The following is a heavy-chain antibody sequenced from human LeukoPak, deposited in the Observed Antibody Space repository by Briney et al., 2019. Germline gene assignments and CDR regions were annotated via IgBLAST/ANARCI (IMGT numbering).Heavy chain of an antibody. V-gene: IGHV3-23*01. CDR1: GFTFSSYA. CDR2: LSGSGDNT. CDR3: AREGDCSSTSCYYMDV. J-gene: IGHJ6*03. D-gene: IGHD2-2*01. Sequence: PGGSLRLSCAASGFTFSSYAMSWVRQTPEKGLEWVSTLSGSGDNTYYADSVKGRFTISRDNSKNTLYLQMNSLRAEDTAVYYCAREGDCSSTSCYYMDVWGKGTTVTISS.